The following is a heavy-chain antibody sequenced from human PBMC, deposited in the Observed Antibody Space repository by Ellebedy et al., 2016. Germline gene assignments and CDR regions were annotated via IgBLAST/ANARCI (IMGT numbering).Heavy chain of an antibody. V-gene: IGHV1-18*04. CDR3: ARLFREIYYGMDV. J-gene: IGHJ6*02. CDR2: INPHNGNT. CDR1: GYTFTYYG. D-gene: IGHD5-24*01. Sequence: ASVKVSCKSSGYTFTYYGISWVRQAPGQGLEWMGWINPHNGNTNYAQEFQGRFTMTTDTSTSTAYMELRSLRPDDTAVYYCARLFREIYYGMDVWGQGTTVTVSS.